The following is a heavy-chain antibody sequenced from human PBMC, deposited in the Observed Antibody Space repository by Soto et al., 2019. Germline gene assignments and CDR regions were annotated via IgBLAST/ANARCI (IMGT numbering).Heavy chain of an antibody. CDR3: ARGRAPPVLRFSEWSDAFDI. V-gene: IGHV5-51*03. Sequence: GRSLKISCKGSGYSFTSYWIGWVRQMPGKGLEWMGIIYPGDSDTRYSPSFQGQVTISADKSISTAYLQWSSLKASDTAMYYCARGRAPPVLRFSEWSDAFDIWGQGTMVTVSS. D-gene: IGHD3-3*01. J-gene: IGHJ3*02. CDR1: GYSFTSYW. CDR2: IYPGDSDT.